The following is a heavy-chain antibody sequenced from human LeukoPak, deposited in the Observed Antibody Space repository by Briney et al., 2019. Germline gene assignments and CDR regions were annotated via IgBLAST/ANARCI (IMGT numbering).Heavy chain of an antibody. D-gene: IGHD3-9*01. CDR1: GGSISSGSYY. J-gene: IGHJ4*02. CDR3: ARYVHYDILTGYMGGFDY. Sequence: SQTLSLTCTVSGGSISSGSYYWSWIRQPAGKGLEWIGRIYTSGSTNYNPSLKSRVTISVDTSKNQFSLKLSSVTAADTAVYYCARYVHYDILTGYMGGFDYWGQGTLVTVSS. V-gene: IGHV4-61*02. CDR2: IYTSGST.